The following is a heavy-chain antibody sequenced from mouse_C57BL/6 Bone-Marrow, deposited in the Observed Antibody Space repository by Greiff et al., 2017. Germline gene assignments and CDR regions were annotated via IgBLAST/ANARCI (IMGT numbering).Heavy chain of an antibody. J-gene: IGHJ4*01. V-gene: IGHV1-26*01. Sequence: EVQLQQSGPELVKPGASVKISCKASGYTFTDYYMNWVKQSHGKSLEWIGDINPNNGGTSYNQKFKGKATLTVDKSSSTAYMELRSLTSEDSAVYYCAHYYGSRYYYAMDYWGQGTSVTVSS. CDR3: AHYYGSRYYYAMDY. CDR1: GYTFTDYY. D-gene: IGHD1-1*01. CDR2: INPNNGGT.